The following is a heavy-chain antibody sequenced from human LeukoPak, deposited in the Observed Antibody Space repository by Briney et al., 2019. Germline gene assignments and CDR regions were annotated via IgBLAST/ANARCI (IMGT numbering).Heavy chain of an antibody. CDR3: ARPIAVAGPNDY. Sequence: SETLSLTCAVYGGSFSGYYWSWIRQPPGKGLEWIGEINHSGSTNYNPSLKSRVTISVDTSKNQFSLKLSSVTAADTAVYYCARPIAVAGPNDYWGQGTLVTVSS. CDR2: INHSGST. D-gene: IGHD6-19*01. V-gene: IGHV4-34*01. J-gene: IGHJ4*02. CDR1: GGSFSGYY.